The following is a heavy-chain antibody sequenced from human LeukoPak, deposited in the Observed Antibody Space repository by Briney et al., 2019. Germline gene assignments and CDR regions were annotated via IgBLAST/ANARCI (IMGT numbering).Heavy chain of an antibody. Sequence: ASVKVSCKASGYTFTGYYMHWVRQAPGQGLEWMGWINPNSGGTNYAQKFQGRVTMTRDTSISTAYMELSRLRSDGTAVYYCARDQGEQWLVPYFDYWGQGTLVTVSS. J-gene: IGHJ4*02. CDR2: INPNSGGT. CDR1: GYTFTGYY. V-gene: IGHV1-2*02. D-gene: IGHD6-19*01. CDR3: ARDQGEQWLVPYFDY.